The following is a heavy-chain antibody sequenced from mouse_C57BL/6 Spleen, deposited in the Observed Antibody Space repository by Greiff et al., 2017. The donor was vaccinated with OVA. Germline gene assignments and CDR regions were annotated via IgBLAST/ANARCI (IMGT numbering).Heavy chain of an antibody. D-gene: IGHD1-1*01. CDR1: GFTFSDYY. J-gene: IGHJ1*03. CDR2: INYDGSST. Sequence: EVKLVESEGGLVQPGSSMKLSCTASGFTFSDYYMAWVRQVPEKGLEWVANINYDGSSTYYLDSLKSRFIISRDNAKNILYLQMSSLKSEDIATYYCARDGYYGSSYPYWYFDVWGTGTTVTVSS. CDR3: ARDGYYGSSYPYWYFDV. V-gene: IGHV5-16*01.